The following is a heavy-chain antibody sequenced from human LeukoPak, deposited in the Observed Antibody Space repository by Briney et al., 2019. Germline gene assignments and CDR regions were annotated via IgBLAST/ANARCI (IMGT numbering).Heavy chain of an antibody. D-gene: IGHD6-19*01. CDR1: GYTFTGYY. CDR3: ARDWAVAGTDEDY. CDR2: INPNSGGT. Sequence: ASVKVSCKASGYTFTGYYMHWVRQAPGQGLEWMGWINPNSGGTNYAQKFQGRVTMTRDTSISTAYMELSRLRSDDTAVYYCARDWAVAGTDEDYWGQGTLVTVSS. V-gene: IGHV1-2*02. J-gene: IGHJ4*02.